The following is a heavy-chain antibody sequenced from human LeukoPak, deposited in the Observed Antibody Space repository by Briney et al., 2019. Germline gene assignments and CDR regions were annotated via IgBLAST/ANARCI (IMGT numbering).Heavy chain of an antibody. D-gene: IGHD4-17*01. J-gene: IGHJ1*01. CDR2: ISSNGGST. CDR1: GFTFSSYA. V-gene: IGHV3-64*01. Sequence: GGSLRLSCAASGFTFSSYAMHWVRQAPGKGLEYVSAISSNGGSTYYANSVKGRFTISRDNSKNTLYLQMGSLRAEDMAVYYCARGRTRSILDYGDYFLVWGQGTLVTVSS. CDR3: ARGRTRSILDYGDYFLV.